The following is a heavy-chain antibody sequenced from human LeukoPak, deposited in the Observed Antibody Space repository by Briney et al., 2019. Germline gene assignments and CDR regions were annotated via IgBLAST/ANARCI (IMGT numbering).Heavy chain of an antibody. V-gene: IGHV3-53*01. CDR2: IYSDGST. Sequence: GGSLRLSCAASGFTVSSNYMSWVRQAPGKGLEWVSVIYSDGSTYYADSVKGRFTISRDNSKNTLYLQMNSLRAEDTAVYYCAKDFIAGTAFDYWGQGTWSPSPQ. D-gene: IGHD6-13*01. CDR1: GFTVSSNY. CDR3: AKDFIAGTAFDY. J-gene: IGHJ4*02.